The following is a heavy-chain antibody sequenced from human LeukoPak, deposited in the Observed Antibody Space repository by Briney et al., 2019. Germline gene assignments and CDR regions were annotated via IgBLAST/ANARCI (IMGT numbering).Heavy chain of an antibody. CDR3: AKDIRITMVRGVINDY. CDR1: GFTFSNYA. V-gene: IGHV3-23*01. Sequence: GGPLTLSCAACGFTFSNYAMSWLRQAPGKGLEWVSTISGSDGGTYYADSVKGRFTISRDNSKNTLYLQMNSLRAEDTAVYYCAKDIRITMVRGVINDYWGQGTLVTVSS. CDR2: ISGSDGGT. D-gene: IGHD3-10*01. J-gene: IGHJ4*02.